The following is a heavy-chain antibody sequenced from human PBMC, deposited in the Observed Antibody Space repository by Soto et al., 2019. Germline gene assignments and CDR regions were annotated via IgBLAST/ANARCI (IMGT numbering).Heavy chain of an antibody. CDR3: ARYKGRSWYPSY. V-gene: IGHV1-69*02. CDR2: IIPILGIA. D-gene: IGHD6-13*01. CDR1: GGTFSSYT. J-gene: IGHJ4*02. Sequence: QVQLVQSGAEVKKPGSSVKVSCKASGGTFSSYTISWVRQAPGQGLEWMGRIIPILGIANYAQKFQGRVTITADKSTSTAYMELSSLRSEDTAVYYCARYKGRSWYPSYWGQGTLVTVSS.